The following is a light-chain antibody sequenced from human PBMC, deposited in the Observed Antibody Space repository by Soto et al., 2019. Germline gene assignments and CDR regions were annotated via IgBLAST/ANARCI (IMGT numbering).Light chain of an antibody. CDR3: QQYNSVSLLT. J-gene: IGKJ4*01. CDR1: QSISSW. V-gene: IGKV1-5*03. Sequence: DIQTTQPPSTLSASVVGRVTITSRSSQSISSWLAWYQQKPGKAPKLLIYKASSLESGVPSRFSGSGSGTEFTLTISSLQPDDFATYYCQQYNSVSLLTFGGGTKVDIK. CDR2: KAS.